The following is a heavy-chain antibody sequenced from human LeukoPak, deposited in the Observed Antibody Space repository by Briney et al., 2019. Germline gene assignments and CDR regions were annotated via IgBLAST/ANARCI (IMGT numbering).Heavy chain of an antibody. V-gene: IGHV4-61*02. CDR3: ARRWNYKDAFDI. CDR1: GGSISSGTHY. J-gene: IGHJ3*02. Sequence: PSETLSLTCDVSGGSISSGTHYWAWVRQPVGKGLEWLGRIFTSGSPTYNSSLKSRLTISPDKSKNQFSLKLTSVTAADTAVYYCARRWNYKDAFDIWGQGTMVTVSS. D-gene: IGHD1-7*01. CDR2: IFTSGSP.